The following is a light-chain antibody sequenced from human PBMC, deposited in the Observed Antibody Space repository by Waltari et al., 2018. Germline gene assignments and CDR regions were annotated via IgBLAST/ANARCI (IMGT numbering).Light chain of an antibody. J-gene: IGKJ2*01. CDR2: DAS. CDR3: QQRSNWPGT. V-gene: IGKV3-11*01. Sequence: EIVLTQSPATLSLSPGERATLSCRASQSVSSYLGWYQQKHGQAPRILIYDASNRATGIPARFSGSGSGTDFTLTISSLEPEDFAVYYCQQRSNWPGTFGQGTKLEI. CDR1: QSVSSY.